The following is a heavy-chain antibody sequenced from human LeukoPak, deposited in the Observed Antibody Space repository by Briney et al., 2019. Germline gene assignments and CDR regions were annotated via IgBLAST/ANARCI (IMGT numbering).Heavy chain of an antibody. Sequence: SGGSLRLSCAASGFTFSSYGMHWVRQAPGRGLEWVAGIWYDGSKKYYADSVKGRFTISRDNSKNTLYLQMNGPRAEDAAMYYCTGERYNDGRYVGYFDYWGQGTLVTVSS. CDR2: IWYDGSKK. CDR3: TGERYNDGRYVGYFDY. J-gene: IGHJ4*02. CDR1: GFTFSSYG. V-gene: IGHV3-33*01. D-gene: IGHD1-14*01.